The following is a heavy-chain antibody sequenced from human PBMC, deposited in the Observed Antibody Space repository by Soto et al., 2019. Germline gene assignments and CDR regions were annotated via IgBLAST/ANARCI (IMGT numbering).Heavy chain of an antibody. V-gene: IGHV4-30-4*01. CDR3: AADFFGSGSSHSGRYYYGLDV. D-gene: IGHD3-10*01. J-gene: IGHJ6*02. CDR1: CGSISSGDYY. CDR2: IYYTGST. Sequence: PSETLSLTCSFSCGSISSGDYYWSWIRQPPGKGLEWIGYIYYTGSTYYNPSLKSRLSLSVDTSKNQFSLRLTSVTAADTAVYYCAADFFGSGSSHSGRYYYGLDVWGQGTSVTVSS.